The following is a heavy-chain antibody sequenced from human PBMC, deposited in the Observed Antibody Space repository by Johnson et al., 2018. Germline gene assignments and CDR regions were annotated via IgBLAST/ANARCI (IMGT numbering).Heavy chain of an antibody. CDR2: TRNKANSYIT. Sequence: VQLQESGGGLVQPGGSLRLSCVVSGFILSDHYMDWVRQGPGKGLEWVGRTRNKANSYITEYAASVQGRFTISRDDSMNTLYLQRNSLKTEDTAMYYCARAASGFDYWGQGALVTVSS. J-gene: IGHJ4*02. CDR3: ARAASGFDY. CDR1: GFILSDHY. D-gene: IGHD2-15*01. V-gene: IGHV3-72*01.